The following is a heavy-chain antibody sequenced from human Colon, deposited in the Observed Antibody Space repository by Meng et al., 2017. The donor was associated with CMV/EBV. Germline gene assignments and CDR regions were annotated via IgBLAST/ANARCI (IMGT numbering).Heavy chain of an antibody. V-gene: IGHV3-21*06. D-gene: IGHD2-21*01. CDR3: ARDQAGDPYFYYSGLDV. CDR2: ISTSGTYI. J-gene: IGHJ6*02. Sequence: GGSLRLSCVASGFTLTNYTIKWVRQAPGKGLEWVSSISTSGTYIYYADSVKGRFTVSRDTAKSSVYLHMSSLRADDTAVYYCARDQAGDPYFYYSGLDVWGQGTTVTVSS. CDR1: GFTLTNYT.